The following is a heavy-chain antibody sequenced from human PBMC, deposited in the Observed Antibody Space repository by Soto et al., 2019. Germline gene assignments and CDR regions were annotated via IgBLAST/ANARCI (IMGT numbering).Heavy chain of an antibody. Sequence: LXLTCTVSGGSVSSGSYYWIWIRQPPGKGLEWIGYIYYSGSTNYNPSLKSRVTISVDTSKNQFSLKMSSVTAADTAVYYCARANIWFDPWGQGTLVTVSS. V-gene: IGHV4-61*01. CDR1: GGSVSSGSYY. J-gene: IGHJ5*02. CDR3: ARANIWFDP. CDR2: IYYSGST.